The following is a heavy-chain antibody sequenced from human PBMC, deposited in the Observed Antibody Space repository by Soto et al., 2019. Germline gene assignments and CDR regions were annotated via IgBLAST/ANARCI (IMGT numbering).Heavy chain of an antibody. Sequence: GGSLRLSCAASGFTVSSYAMSWVRQATGKGLEWVSAISGSGGSTYYADSVKGRLTISRDNSKNTLYLQINSLRAEDTAVFYCATLRRGYLYYFTYGGKGTLVTVSS. V-gene: IGHV3-23*01. D-gene: IGHD3-22*01. CDR3: ATLRRGYLYYFTY. CDR1: GFTVSSYA. J-gene: IGHJ4*02. CDR2: ISGSGGST.